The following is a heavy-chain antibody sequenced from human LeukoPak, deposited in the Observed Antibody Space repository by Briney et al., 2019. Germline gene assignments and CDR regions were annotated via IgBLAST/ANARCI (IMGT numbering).Heavy chain of an antibody. CDR2: IYYSGST. V-gene: IGHV4-39*01. Sequence: SETLSLTCTVSGGSISSSSYYWGWIRQPPGKGLEWIGSIYYSGSTYYNPSLKSRVTISVEMSKNQFSLNLSSVTAPDTAVYYCAQKMVVLRPLAYWGQGTLVTVSS. CDR1: GGSISSSSYY. CDR3: AQKMVVLRPLAY. J-gene: IGHJ4*02. D-gene: IGHD6-13*01.